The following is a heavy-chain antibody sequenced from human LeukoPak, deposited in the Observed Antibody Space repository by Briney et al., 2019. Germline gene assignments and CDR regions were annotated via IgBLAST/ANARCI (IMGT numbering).Heavy chain of an antibody. V-gene: IGHV1-69*05. CDR2: IIPIFGTA. CDR3: ARDLFTLNWFDP. Sequence: SVKVSCKASGGTFSSYAISWVRQAPGQGLEWMGRIIPIFGTANYAQKFQGRVTITTDESTSTAYMELSNLRSEDTAVYYCARDLFTLNWFDPWGQGTLVTVSS. J-gene: IGHJ5*02. CDR1: GGTFSSYA. D-gene: IGHD2-15*01.